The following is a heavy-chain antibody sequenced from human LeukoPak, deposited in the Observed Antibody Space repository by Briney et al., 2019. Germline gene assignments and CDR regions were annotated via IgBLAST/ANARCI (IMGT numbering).Heavy chain of an antibody. Sequence: AGGSLRLSCAASGFTFSSYGMHWVRQAPGKGREGVAVIWYDGTNKNHADSVKGRFTISRDNSKNTLYLQMNSLRAEDTALYYCARGGYSGSYYGMDVWGQGTTVTVSS. J-gene: IGHJ6*02. CDR1: GFTFSSYG. CDR3: ARGGYSGSYYGMDV. V-gene: IGHV3-33*01. D-gene: IGHD5-12*01. CDR2: IWYDGTNK.